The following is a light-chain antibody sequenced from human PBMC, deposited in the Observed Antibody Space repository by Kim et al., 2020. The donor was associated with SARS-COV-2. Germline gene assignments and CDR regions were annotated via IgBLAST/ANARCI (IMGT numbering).Light chain of an antibody. J-gene: IGKJ1*01. Sequence: EVVLEQSPGTLSLSPGERGTLSCRASQSVSSSYLAWYQQKPGQAPRLLIYGASRRAADTPDRFSGSGSGTDFTLTISRLEPEDLAVYYCHQFDSSPLTFGQGTKVDIK. CDR2: GAS. CDR1: QSVSSSY. CDR3: HQFDSSPLT. V-gene: IGKV3-20*01.